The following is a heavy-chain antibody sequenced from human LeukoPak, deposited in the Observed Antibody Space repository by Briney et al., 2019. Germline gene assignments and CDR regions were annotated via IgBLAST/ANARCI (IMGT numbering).Heavy chain of an antibody. D-gene: IGHD1-7*01. CDR2: INHSGST. J-gene: IGHJ4*02. Sequence: PSETLSLTCAVYGGSFSGCYWSWIRQPPGKGLEWIGEINHSGSTNYNPSLKSRVTISVDTSKKQCSLKLSSVTAADTAVYYCARGVAGTTFLSDYWGQGTLVIVSS. CDR3: ARGVAGTTFLSDY. V-gene: IGHV4-34*01. CDR1: GGSFSGCY.